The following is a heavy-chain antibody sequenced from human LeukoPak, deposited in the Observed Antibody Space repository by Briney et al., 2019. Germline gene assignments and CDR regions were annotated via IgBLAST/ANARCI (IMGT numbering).Heavy chain of an antibody. J-gene: IGHJ6*02. Sequence: SGGSLRLSCAASGFTFSIYAMSWVRQAPGKGLEWVSAISGSGGSTYYADSVKSRFTISRDNSKNTLYLQMNSLRAEDTAVYYCAKEHRYYDSSGYFHADYYYYGMDVWGQGTTVTVSS. CDR3: AKEHRYYDSSGYFHADYYYYGMDV. CDR2: ISGSGGST. CDR1: GFTFSIYA. D-gene: IGHD3-22*01. V-gene: IGHV3-23*01.